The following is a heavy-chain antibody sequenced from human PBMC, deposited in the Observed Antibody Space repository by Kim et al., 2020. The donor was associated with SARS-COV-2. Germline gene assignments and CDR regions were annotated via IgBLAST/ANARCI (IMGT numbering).Heavy chain of an antibody. D-gene: IGHD6-19*01. CDR3: ATGAVAAEYYYYGMDV. CDR1: GFTFDDYA. J-gene: IGHJ6*02. CDR2: ISWNSGSI. V-gene: IGHV3-9*01. Sequence: GGSLRLSCAASGFTFDDYAMHWVRQAPGKGLEWVSGISWNSGSIGYADSVKGRFTISRDNAKNSLYLQMNSLRAEDTALYYCATGAVAAEYYYYGMDVWGQGTTVTVPS.